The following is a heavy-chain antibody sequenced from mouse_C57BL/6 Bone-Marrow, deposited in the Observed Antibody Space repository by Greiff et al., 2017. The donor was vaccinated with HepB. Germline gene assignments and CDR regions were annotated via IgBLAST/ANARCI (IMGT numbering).Heavy chain of an antibody. Sequence: VQLQQSGPVLVKPGASVKMSCKASGYTFTDYYMNWVKQSHGKSLEWIGVINPYNGGTSYNQKFKGKATLTVDKSSSTAYMELNSLTSEDSAVYYCAGCYGQIHYLDYWGQGTTLTVSS. CDR3: AGCYGQIHYLDY. CDR1: GYTFTDYY. J-gene: IGHJ2*01. CDR2: INPYNGGT. D-gene: IGHD1-1*02. V-gene: IGHV1-19*01.